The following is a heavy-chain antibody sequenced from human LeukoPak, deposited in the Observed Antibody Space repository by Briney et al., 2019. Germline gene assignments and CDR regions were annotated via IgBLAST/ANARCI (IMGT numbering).Heavy chain of an antibody. CDR1: GFTFRTSA. J-gene: IGHJ4*02. V-gene: IGHV3-23*01. D-gene: IGHD1-14*01. Sequence: GGSLRLSCAASGFTFRTSAMNWVRQAPGKGLEWVALISDSGTSTYYGESVTGRFSISRDNSNNRLFLQMNSLKVEDTASYFCATDNHLASWGQGTQVTVSS. CDR2: ISDSGTST. CDR3: ATDNHLAS.